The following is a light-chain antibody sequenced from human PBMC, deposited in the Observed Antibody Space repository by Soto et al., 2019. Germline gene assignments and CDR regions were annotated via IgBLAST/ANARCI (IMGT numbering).Light chain of an antibody. J-gene: IGKJ1*01. CDR3: QHSYNSPTWT. V-gene: IGKV1-39*01. CDR1: QNIGNY. Sequence: DIQMTQSPSSLSASVGDRVTITCRASQNIGNYLHWYQQQPGKAPKLLIYSVSTFQTGVPSRFSGSGSGTYFTLTISSLQPEDFSTFYCQHSYNSPTWTFGQGTKVEIK. CDR2: SVS.